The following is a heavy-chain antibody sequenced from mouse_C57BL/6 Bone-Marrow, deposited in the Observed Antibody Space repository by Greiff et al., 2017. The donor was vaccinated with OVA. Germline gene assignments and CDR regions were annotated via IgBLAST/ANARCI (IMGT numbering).Heavy chain of an antibody. CDR3: ARHKPFYYDYGFAY. CDR1: GFTFSSYG. J-gene: IGHJ3*01. Sequence: EVKLEESGGDLVKPGGSLKLSCAASGFTFSSYGMSWVRQTPAKRLEWVATISSGGSYSYYPDSVKGRFTISRDNAKNTLYLQMSSLKSEYTAMYYCARHKPFYYDYGFAYWGQGTLVTVSA. D-gene: IGHD2-4*01. CDR2: ISSGGSYS. V-gene: IGHV5-6*02.